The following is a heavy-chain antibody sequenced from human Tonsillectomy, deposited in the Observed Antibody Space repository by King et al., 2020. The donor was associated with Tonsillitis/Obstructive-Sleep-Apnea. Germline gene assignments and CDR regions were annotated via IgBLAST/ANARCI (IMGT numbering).Heavy chain of an antibody. CDR2: IIPLFGAR. V-gene: IGHV1-69*01. Sequence: VQLVESGAEVKKPGSSVKVSCKASGDTFTKYIISWVRQAPGQGLEWMGGIIPLFGARNFAQKFNGRIDIIADESTNTAYMEFSGLSSEDTAVYYCASCPRYCGNNKRCPQLDYYYMGVWGKGTTVTVSS. CDR3: ASCPRYCGNNKRCPQLDYYYMGV. J-gene: IGHJ6*03. D-gene: IGHD2-21*01. CDR1: GDTFTKYI.